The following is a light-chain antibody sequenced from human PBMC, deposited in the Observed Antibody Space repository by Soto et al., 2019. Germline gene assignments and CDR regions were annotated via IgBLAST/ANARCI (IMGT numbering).Light chain of an antibody. CDR3: QYHTSDPWDT. CDR1: QSISSW. J-gene: IGKJ2*01. CDR2: QAS. V-gene: IGKV1-5*03. Sequence: DIQMTQSPSTLSASVGDRVTITCRASQSISSWLVWYQQKPGRAPKLLIYQASSLENGVPSRFSGSGSGTEFTLTLNRLQLDDFASDYCQYHTSDPWDTFGQGTKLEIK.